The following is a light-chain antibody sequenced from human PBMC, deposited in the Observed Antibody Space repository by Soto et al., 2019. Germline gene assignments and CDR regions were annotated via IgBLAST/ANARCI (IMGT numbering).Light chain of an antibody. V-gene: IGLV3-1*01. CDR2: QDR. Sequence: SYELTQPPSVSVSPGQTASITCSGDKLGDKYACWYQQRPGQSPVLVIYQDRKRPSGIPERFSGSNSGNTATLTISGTQAMDEADYYCQAWDSSTVVFGGGTKVNVL. CDR3: QAWDSSTVV. CDR1: KLGDKY. J-gene: IGLJ2*01.